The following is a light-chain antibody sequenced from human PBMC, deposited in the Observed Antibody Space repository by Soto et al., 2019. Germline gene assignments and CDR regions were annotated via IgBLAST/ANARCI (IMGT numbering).Light chain of an antibody. CDR2: EVS. CDR3: SSYTITTALV. Sequence: QSALTQPASVSGSPGQSITISCSGGTSDIGTYNYVSWYQHHPGKVPKVVIYEVSDRPSGVSNRFSGSKSGNTASLTISGLQAEDEADYYCSSYTITTALVFGTGTKVTVL. V-gene: IGLV2-14*01. CDR1: TSDIGTYNY. J-gene: IGLJ1*01.